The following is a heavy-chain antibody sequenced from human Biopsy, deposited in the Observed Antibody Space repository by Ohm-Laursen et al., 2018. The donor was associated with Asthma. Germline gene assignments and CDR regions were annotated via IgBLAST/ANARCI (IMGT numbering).Heavy chain of an antibody. V-gene: IGHV3-23*01. J-gene: IGHJ6*02. CDR3: AKGFSSTSCYGLCYYYVMDV. CDR2: ISGSGDST. CDR1: GFTFSSYD. Sequence: SHRLSCAASGFTFSSYDMSGVRQAPGKGLEWVSAISGSGDSTYYADCVKGRFTISRDNSKNTLYLQMNSLTAEDTAVYYCAKGFSSTSCYGLCYYYVMDVWGQGTTVTVSS. D-gene: IGHD2-2*01.